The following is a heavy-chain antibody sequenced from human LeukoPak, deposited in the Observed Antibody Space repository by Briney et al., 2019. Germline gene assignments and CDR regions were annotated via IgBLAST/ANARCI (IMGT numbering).Heavy chain of an antibody. CDR2: ISYDGSNK. V-gene: IGHV3-30-3*01. Sequence: GGSLRLSCAASGFTFSSYAMHWVRQAPGKGLEWVAVISYDGSNKYYADSVKGRFTISRDNSKNTLYLQMNSLRAEDTAVYYCARGFLEVSPFDYWGQGTLVTVSS. D-gene: IGHD3-3*01. CDR1: GFTFSSYA. CDR3: ARGFLEVSPFDY. J-gene: IGHJ4*02.